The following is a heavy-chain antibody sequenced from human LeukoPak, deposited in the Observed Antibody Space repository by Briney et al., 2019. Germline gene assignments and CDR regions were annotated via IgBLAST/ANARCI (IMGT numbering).Heavy chain of an antibody. CDR1: GFAFSSYA. CDR2: ISYDGSNK. J-gene: IGHJ4*02. CDR3: ARGELFDY. D-gene: IGHD1-26*01. V-gene: IGHV3-30-3*01. Sequence: GGSLRLSCAASGFAFSSYAMHWVRQAPGKGLEWVAVISYDGSNKYYADSVKSRFTISRDNSKNTLYLQMNSLRAEDTAVYYCARGELFDYWGQGTLVTVSS.